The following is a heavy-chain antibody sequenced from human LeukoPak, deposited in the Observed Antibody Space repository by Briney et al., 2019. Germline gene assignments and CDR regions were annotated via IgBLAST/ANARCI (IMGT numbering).Heavy chain of an antibody. J-gene: IGHJ5*02. CDR2: ISSSSSYI. D-gene: IGHD3-22*01. CDR1: GFTFSSYS. Sequence: GGSLRLSCAASGFTFSSYSMNWVRQAPGKGLEWVSSISSSSSYIYYADSVKDRFTISRDNAKNSLYLQMNSLRAEDTAVYYCAREYYYDSSGYPNWFDPWGQGTLVTVSS. V-gene: IGHV3-21*01. CDR3: AREYYYDSSGYPNWFDP.